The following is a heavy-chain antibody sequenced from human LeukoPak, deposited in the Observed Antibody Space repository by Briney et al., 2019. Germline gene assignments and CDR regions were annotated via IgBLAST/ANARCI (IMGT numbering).Heavy chain of an antibody. J-gene: IGHJ6*02. CDR2: ISGSGDGT. D-gene: IGHD6-6*01. Sequence: TGGSLRLSCAASGFTFSSYGMSWVRQAPGKGLEWVSVISGSGDGTYYADSVKGRFTISRDNSKNTLYLQMNSLRAEDTAVYYCAKGSIAARPFRHYYYYGMDVWGQGTTVTVSS. CDR3: AKGSIAARPFRHYYYYGMDV. V-gene: IGHV3-23*01. CDR1: GFTFSSYG.